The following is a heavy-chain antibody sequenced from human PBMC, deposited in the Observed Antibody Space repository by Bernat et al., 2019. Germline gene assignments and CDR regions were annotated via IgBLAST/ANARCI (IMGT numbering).Heavy chain of an antibody. Sequence: QVQLVESGGGVVQPGRSLRLSCAASGFTFSSYGMHWVRQAPGKGLEWVAVIWYDGSNRYYADSVKGRFTISRDNSKNTLYLQMNSLRAEDTAVYYCARASDRSTVTRGGSDYWGQGTLVTVSS. V-gene: IGHV3-33*01. J-gene: IGHJ4*02. D-gene: IGHD4-17*01. CDR1: GFTFSSYG. CDR2: IWYDGSNR. CDR3: ARASDRSTVTRGGSDY.